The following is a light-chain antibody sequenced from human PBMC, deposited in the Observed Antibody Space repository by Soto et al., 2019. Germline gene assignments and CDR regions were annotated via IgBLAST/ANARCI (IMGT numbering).Light chain of an antibody. CDR3: QQRSNWPPGGT. J-gene: IGKJ3*01. CDR2: DAS. V-gene: IGKV3-11*01. CDR1: QSVSSY. Sequence: EIVLTQSPATLSLSPGERATLSCRASQSVSSYLAWYQQKPGQAPRLLIYDASNRATGIPARFSGSGSGTDFTLPISSLEPEDFAVYDCQQRSNWPPGGTFGPGTKVDIK.